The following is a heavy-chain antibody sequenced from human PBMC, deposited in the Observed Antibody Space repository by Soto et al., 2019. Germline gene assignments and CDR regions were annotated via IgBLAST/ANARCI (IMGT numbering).Heavy chain of an antibody. V-gene: IGHV4-31*03. CDR1: GDSISGGASF. CDR3: AKLSCTSSTCHFPGWFDP. Sequence: KPSETLSLTCTVSGDSISGGASFWSWIRQPPGKGLEWIANVYYSGSSYYNPSLKSRLTISVDTTKNQFSLQLKSMTAADTAVYYCAKLSCTSSTCHFPGWFDPWGQGTLVTVSS. D-gene: IGHD2-2*01. J-gene: IGHJ5*02. CDR2: VYYSGSS.